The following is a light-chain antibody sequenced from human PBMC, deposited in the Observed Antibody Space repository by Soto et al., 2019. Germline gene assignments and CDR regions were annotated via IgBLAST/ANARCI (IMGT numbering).Light chain of an antibody. V-gene: IGKV1-39*01. Sequence: DIQMTQSPSSLSASVGDRVTLTCRASQSIGNYLAWFRQMPGTAPKLLIYAASSLQSGVPSRFSGSGSGTDFTLTISSLQPEDFATYYCQQSYSTHWTFGQGTKVDIK. CDR2: AAS. J-gene: IGKJ1*01. CDR3: QQSYSTHWT. CDR1: QSIGNY.